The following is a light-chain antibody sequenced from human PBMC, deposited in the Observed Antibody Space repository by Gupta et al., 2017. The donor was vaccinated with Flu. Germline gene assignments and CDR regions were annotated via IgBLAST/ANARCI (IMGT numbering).Light chain of an antibody. V-gene: IGKV1-33*01. J-gene: IGKJ1*01. CDR1: QDIRNY. CDR2: DVS. Sequence: PSSLSASVGDRVTITCQASQDIRNYLNWYQQKPGKAPDLLIYDVSNLEKGVPSGFSGGGYGTKFTFTINGLQPEDVATYFWQQYASLPTFGQGTTVEIK. CDR3: QQYASLPT.